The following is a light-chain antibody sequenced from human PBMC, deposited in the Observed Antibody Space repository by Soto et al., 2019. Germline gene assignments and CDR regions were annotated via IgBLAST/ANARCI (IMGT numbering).Light chain of an antibody. CDR2: DVS. Sequence: EIVMRQSPATLSVSPGERATLSCRAGQGVTTNFAWYQQKSGQSPRLLIYDVSTRATGVPARFSGTGSETDFTLTISGLQSDDSAVYFCQQYNNWPFSFGQGTRLEIK. CDR3: QQYNNWPFS. V-gene: IGKV3-15*01. J-gene: IGKJ5*01. CDR1: QGVTTN.